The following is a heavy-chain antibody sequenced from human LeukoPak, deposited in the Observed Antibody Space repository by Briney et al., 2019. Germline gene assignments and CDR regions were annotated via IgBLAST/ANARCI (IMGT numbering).Heavy chain of an antibody. Sequence: PGGSLRLSCAASGFTFSSYAMHWVRQAPGKGLEWVAVISYDGSNKYYADSVKGRFTISRDNAKNSLHLQMNSLRAEDTAVYYCARRAYSSYVNFWGQGTLVTVSS. CDR3: ARRAYSSYVNF. V-gene: IGHV3-30-3*01. CDR2: ISYDGSNK. CDR1: GFTFSSYA. D-gene: IGHD4-11*01. J-gene: IGHJ4*02.